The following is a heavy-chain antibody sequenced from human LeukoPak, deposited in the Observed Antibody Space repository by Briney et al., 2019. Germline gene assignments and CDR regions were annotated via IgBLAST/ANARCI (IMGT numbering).Heavy chain of an antibody. Sequence: SETLSLXCTVSGGSISGSCCYWGWSRQTPGKDLEWIGSTSYSGSTHYNPSFKSRVTVSVDTSKNQFFLNLSSVTAADTAVYYCSRTTGDSAIIAAHWGQGTLVTVSS. CDR3: SRTTGDSAIIAAH. CDR2: TSYSGST. V-gene: IGHV4-39*01. CDR1: GGSISGSCCY. D-gene: IGHD3-16*01. J-gene: IGHJ4*02.